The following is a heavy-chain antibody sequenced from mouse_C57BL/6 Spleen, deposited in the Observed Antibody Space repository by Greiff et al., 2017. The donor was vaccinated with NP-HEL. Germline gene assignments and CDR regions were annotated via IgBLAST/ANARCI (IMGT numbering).Heavy chain of an antibody. D-gene: IGHD2-5*01. CDR3: ARENYSNYDPFAY. V-gene: IGHV1-81*01. CDR2: IYPRSGNT. CDR1: GYTFTSYG. Sequence: QVQLQQSGAELAGPGASVKLSCKASGYTFTSYGISWVKQRTGQGLEWIGEIYPRSGNTYYNEKFKGKATLTADKSSSTAYMELRSLTSEDSAVYFCARENYSNYDPFAYWGQGTLVTVSA. J-gene: IGHJ3*01.